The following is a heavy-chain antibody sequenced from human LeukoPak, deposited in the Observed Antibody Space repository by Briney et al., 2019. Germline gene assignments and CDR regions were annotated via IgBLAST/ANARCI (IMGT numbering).Heavy chain of an antibody. J-gene: IGHJ2*01. CDR3: PRNAVRVPSIPPYWDLVL. CDR2: ISGSGTDI. D-gene: IGHD2/OR15-2a*01. V-gene: IGHV3-21*01. CDR1: GFTFSDYS. Sequence: PGGSLRLSCTASGFTFSDYSINWFRQAPGKGLEWVSSISGSGTDIFSADSMKGRFAISRDNAKNSLYLQMNSLRAEDTAVYHCPRNAVRVPSIPPYWDLVLWGRGTLVTVSS.